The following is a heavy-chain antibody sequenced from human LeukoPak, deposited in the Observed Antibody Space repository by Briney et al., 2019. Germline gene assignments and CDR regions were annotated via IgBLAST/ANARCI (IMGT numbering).Heavy chain of an antibody. V-gene: IGHV4-59*13. CDR3: ARGESSPPSYYYYYMDV. Sequence: PSESLLLTCTVSRDSIRYYYWRWLRQPPGKGLEWIGYIYYSGSTNYNPSLKSRVTISVDTSKNQFSLKLNSVTAADTAVYYCARGESSPPSYYYYYMDVWGKGTTVTVSS. CDR1: RDSIRYYY. J-gene: IGHJ6*03. D-gene: IGHD6-13*01. CDR2: IYYSGST.